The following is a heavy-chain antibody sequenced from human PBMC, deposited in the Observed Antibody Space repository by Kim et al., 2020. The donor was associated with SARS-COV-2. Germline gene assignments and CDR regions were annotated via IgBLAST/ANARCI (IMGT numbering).Heavy chain of an antibody. J-gene: IGHJ4*02. D-gene: IGHD3-10*01. Sequence: ASVKVSCKASGYTFTSYGISWVRQAPGQGREWMGWISAYNGNTNYAQKLQGRVTMTTDTSTSTAYMELRSLRSDDTAVYYCARGGVVRGVITHIDYWGQGTLVTVSS. CDR1: GYTFTSYG. CDR2: ISAYNGNT. V-gene: IGHV1-18*01. CDR3: ARGGVVRGVITHIDY.